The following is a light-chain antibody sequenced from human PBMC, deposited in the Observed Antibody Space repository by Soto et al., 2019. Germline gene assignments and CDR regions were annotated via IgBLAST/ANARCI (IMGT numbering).Light chain of an antibody. CDR2: GAS. J-gene: IGKJ1*01. V-gene: IGKV3-20*01. CDR3: QQYGSSSVT. Sequence: EIVLTQSPGTLSLSPGERATLSCRASQSVSSSYLAWYQQKPGQAHRLLIYGASSRATGIPDRFSGSGSGTDFTLTISRLEPEDFAVYYCQQYGSSSVTFGQGTKVEIK. CDR1: QSVSSSY.